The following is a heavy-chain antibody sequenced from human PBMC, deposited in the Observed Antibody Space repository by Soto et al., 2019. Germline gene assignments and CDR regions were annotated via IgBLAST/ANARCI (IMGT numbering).Heavy chain of an antibody. CDR3: AMDRAEAEDVDYGMDV. D-gene: IGHD6-13*01. V-gene: IGHV3-11*01. J-gene: IGHJ6*01. CDR1: GFTFSDYY. CDR2: ISSSGSTI. Sequence: GSLRLSCAASGFTFSDYYMSWIRQAPGKGLEWVSYISSSGSTIYYADSVKGRFTISRDNAKNSLYLQMNSLRPEDTAVYYCAMDRAEAEDVDYGMDVWGQGTTVTVSS.